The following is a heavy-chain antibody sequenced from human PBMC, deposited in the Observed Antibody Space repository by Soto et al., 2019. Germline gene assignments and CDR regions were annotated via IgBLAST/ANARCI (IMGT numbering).Heavy chain of an antibody. CDR2: IIPIFATA. Sequence: QVQLVQSGAEVKKPGSSLKVSCKASGSTFSSYAISWVRQAPGQGLEWIGGIIPIFATANYAQKFQGRVTITADKSTSTAYMELSSLRSEDTAVYYCARGGGRTGRHIVVVTAIYFDYWGQGTLVTVSS. D-gene: IGHD2-21*02. J-gene: IGHJ4*02. CDR1: GSTFSSYA. V-gene: IGHV1-69*06. CDR3: ARGGGRTGRHIVVVTAIYFDY.